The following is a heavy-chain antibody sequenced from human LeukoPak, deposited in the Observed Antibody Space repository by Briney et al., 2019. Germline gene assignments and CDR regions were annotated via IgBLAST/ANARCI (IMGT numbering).Heavy chain of an antibody. Sequence: GGSLRLSCAVSGFTFSSYSMNWGRQAPGRGLEWVSSISSSSSYIYYADSVKGRFTISRDNAKNSLFLQMNSLRAEDTAVYYCAREGQGDTNDYWGQGTLVTVSS. D-gene: IGHD2-21*02. CDR1: GFTFSSYS. CDR2: ISSSSSYI. CDR3: AREGQGDTNDY. J-gene: IGHJ4*02. V-gene: IGHV3-21*01.